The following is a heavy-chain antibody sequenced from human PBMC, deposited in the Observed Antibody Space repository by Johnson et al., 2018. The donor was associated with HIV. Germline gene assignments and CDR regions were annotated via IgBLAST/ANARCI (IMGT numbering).Heavy chain of an antibody. CDR1: GFTFDDYG. Sequence: VQLVESGGGVVRPGGSLRLSCAASGFTFDDYGMSWVRQVPGKGLEWVSGVNWNGGSTGYADSVKGRFTISRDNAKNSLYLEMKSLRAEDTAFYYCARGYYGSGSRVFDIWGQGTRVTVSS. V-gene: IGHV3-20*04. CDR3: ARGYYGSGSRVFDI. CDR2: VNWNGGST. J-gene: IGHJ3*02. D-gene: IGHD3-10*01.